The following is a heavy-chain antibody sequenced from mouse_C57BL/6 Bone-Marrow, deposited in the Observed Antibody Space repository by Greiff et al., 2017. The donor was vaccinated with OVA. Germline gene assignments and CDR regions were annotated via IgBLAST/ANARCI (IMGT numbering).Heavy chain of an antibody. Sequence: EVQVVESGGDLVKPGGSLKLSCAASGFTFSSYGMSWVRQTPDKRLEWVATISSGGSYTYYPDSVKGRFTISRDNAKNTLYLQMSSLKSEVTAMYYCARQTAQATLFAYWGQGTLVTVSA. D-gene: IGHD3-2*02. CDR1: GFTFSSYG. V-gene: IGHV5-6*01. CDR2: ISSGGSYT. J-gene: IGHJ3*01. CDR3: ARQTAQATLFAY.